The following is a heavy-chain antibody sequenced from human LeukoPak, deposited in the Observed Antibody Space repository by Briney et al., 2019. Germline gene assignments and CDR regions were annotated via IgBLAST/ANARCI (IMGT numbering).Heavy chain of an antibody. J-gene: IGHJ4*02. D-gene: IGHD4-23*01. CDR1: GGSISSGSNY. CDR2: IYTSGST. CDR3: ARGGNSGLPWWHYFDY. V-gene: IGHV4-61*02. Sequence: SETLSLTCTVSGGSISSGSNYWSWIRQPAGKGLEWIGRIYTSGSTNYKSSLKSRATISVDTSKNQFSLELSSVTAADTAVYYCARGGNSGLPWWHYFDYWGQGTLVTVSS.